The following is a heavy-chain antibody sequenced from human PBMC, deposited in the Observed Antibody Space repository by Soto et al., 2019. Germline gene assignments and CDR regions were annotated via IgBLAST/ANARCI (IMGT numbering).Heavy chain of an antibody. CDR2: INAGNGNT. CDR3: ARADGLFGYWNYNWFDP. CDR1: GYTFTSYA. D-gene: IGHD3-22*01. V-gene: IGHV1-3*01. Sequence: ASVKVSCKASGYTFTSYAMHWVRQAPGQRLEWMGWINAGNGNTKYSQKFQGRVTITRDTSASTAYMELSSLRSEDTAVYYCARADGLFGYWNYNWFDPWGQGTLVTVSS. J-gene: IGHJ5*02.